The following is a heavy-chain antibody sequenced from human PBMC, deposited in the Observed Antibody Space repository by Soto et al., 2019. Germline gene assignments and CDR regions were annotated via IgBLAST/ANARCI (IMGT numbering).Heavy chain of an antibody. J-gene: IGHJ6*02. CDR2: ISSSSSTI. Sequence: GGSLRLSCAASGFTFISYSMNWVRQAPGKGLEWVSYISSSSSTIYYADSVKGRFTISRDNAKNSLYLQMNSLRDEDTAVYYCAREGIAVAGRDNYYYYYGMDVWGQGTTVTVSS. D-gene: IGHD6-19*01. CDR1: GFTFISYS. CDR3: AREGIAVAGRDNYYYYYGMDV. V-gene: IGHV3-48*02.